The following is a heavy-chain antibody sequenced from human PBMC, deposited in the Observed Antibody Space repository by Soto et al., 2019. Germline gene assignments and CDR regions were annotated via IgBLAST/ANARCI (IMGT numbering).Heavy chain of an antibody. V-gene: IGHV1-69*01. D-gene: IGHD3-10*01. Sequence: QVQVVQSGAEVKTPGSSVKVYCKTSGGSFMSQAISWVRQAPGQGPEWMGGIIPFSGTVTYTQRFQGRLTLTADEPTKTAYMEWSSLRSEDTAVYYCARGSYDSYAGFFGMDGWGQGTKVTVS. CDR2: IIPFSGTV. CDR3: ARGSYDSYAGFFGMDG. J-gene: IGHJ6*02. CDR1: GGSFMSQA.